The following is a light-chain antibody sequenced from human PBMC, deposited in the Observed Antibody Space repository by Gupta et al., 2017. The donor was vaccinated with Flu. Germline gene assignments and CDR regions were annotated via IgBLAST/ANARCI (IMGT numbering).Light chain of an antibody. Sequence: PSSLSPSVGDRVTITCQASQDITKYLNWYQQRPGKAPKILIYDASNLETGVPSRFSGSGSGTDFTFTISSLQPEDIATYYCQQYANLPVTFGGGTKVEIK. CDR1: QDITKY. J-gene: IGKJ4*01. CDR3: QQYANLPVT. V-gene: IGKV1-33*01. CDR2: DAS.